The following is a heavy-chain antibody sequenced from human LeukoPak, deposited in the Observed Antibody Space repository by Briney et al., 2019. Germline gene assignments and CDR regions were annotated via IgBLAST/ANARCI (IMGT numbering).Heavy chain of an antibody. D-gene: IGHD3-10*01. CDR2: INPSGGST. CDR1: GYTFSSYY. V-gene: IGHV1-46*01. Sequence: GASVKVSCKASGYTFSSYYMHWVRQAPGQGLEWMGIINPSGGSTSYAQKFQGRVTMTRDTSTSTVYIELSSLRSEDTAVYYCATWVWFGESRFDFWGQGTLVTVSS. CDR3: ATWVWFGESRFDF. J-gene: IGHJ4*02.